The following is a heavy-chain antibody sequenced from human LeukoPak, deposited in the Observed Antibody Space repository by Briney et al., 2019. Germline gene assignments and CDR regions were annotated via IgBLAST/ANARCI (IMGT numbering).Heavy chain of an antibody. D-gene: IGHD3-22*01. V-gene: IGHV4-31*03. CDR1: GGSISSGDYY. CDR3: SSSAYDISSYYFFNY. Sequence: PSQTLSLTCTVSGGSISSGDYYWNWIRQHPGKGLEWIGYTYYNGNTYYNPSLKSRVTISVDTSKNQFSLKLSSVTAADTAVYYCSSSAYDISSYYFFNYWGQGTLVTVSS. CDR2: TYYNGNT. J-gene: IGHJ4*02.